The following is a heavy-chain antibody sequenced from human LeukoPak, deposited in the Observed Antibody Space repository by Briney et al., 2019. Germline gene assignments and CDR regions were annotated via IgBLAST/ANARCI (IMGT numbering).Heavy chain of an antibody. CDR1: GFTFDDYA. Sequence: GGSLRLSCAASGFTFDDYAMHWVRQAPGKCMEWVSGISWNSGSIGYADSVKGRFTISRDNAKNSLYLQMNSLRAEDMALYYCAKGGAEPYFDYWGQGTLVTVSS. D-gene: IGHD1-14*01. CDR3: AKGGAEPYFDY. J-gene: IGHJ4*02. CDR2: ISWNSGSI. V-gene: IGHV3-9*03.